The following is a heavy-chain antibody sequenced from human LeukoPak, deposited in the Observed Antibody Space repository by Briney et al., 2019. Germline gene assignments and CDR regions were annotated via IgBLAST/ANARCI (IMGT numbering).Heavy chain of an antibody. D-gene: IGHD2-2*01. CDR3: AKDQCSSTKFHGTSGD. J-gene: IGHJ4*02. CDR1: GFTFSDYG. V-gene: IGHV3-30*02. CDR2: IRFDGSKT. Sequence: GGSLRLSCAASGFTFSDYGIHWVRQAPGKGLEWVAFIRFDGSKTYYADSVKGRFIISRDNSKNTLYLQMNSLRAEDTAVYYCAKDQCSSTKFHGTSGDWGQGTLVTVSS.